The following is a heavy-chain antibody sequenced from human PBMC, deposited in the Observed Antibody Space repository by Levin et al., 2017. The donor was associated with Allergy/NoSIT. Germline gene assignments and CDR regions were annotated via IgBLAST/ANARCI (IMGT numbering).Heavy chain of an antibody. V-gene: IGHV3-33*01. D-gene: IGHD3-22*01. CDR3: AMNYYDSSGYYYEVTGPCGY. CDR1: GFTFSSYG. CDR2: IWYDGSNK. Sequence: GESLKISCAASGFTFSSYGMHWVRQAPGKGLEWVAVIWYDGSNKYYADSVKGRFTISRDNSKNTLYLQMNSLRAEDTAVYYCAMNYYDSSGYYYEVTGPCGYWGQGTLVTVSS. J-gene: IGHJ4*02.